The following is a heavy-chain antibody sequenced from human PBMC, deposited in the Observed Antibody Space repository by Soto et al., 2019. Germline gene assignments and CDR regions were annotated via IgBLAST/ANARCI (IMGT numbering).Heavy chain of an antibody. CDR1: GFTFSDYW. CDR2: INGDGTRT. V-gene: IGHV3-74*01. J-gene: IGHJ6*02. Sequence: EVQVAESGGGLVQPGGSLRLSCAASGFTFSDYWLHWVRQAPGEGLEWDSRINGDGTRTFYADSVKGRLAISRDNARDTVFLQMNSLRAEDTAVYFCARGIRNYYGMDVWGQGTTVTVSS. CDR3: ARGIRNYYGMDV.